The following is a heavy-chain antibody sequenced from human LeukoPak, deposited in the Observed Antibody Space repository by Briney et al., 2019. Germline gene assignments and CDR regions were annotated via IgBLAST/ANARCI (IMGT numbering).Heavy chain of an antibody. J-gene: IGHJ6*02. D-gene: IGHD4-23*01. CDR3: ARTDYGGNTYYYYYGMDV. Sequence: WESLKISCKGSGYSFTSYWIGWVRQMPGKGLEWMGIIYPGDSDTRYSPSFQGQVTISADKSISTAYLQWSSLKASDTAMYYCARTDYGGNTYYYYYGMDVWGQGTTVTVSS. CDR2: IYPGDSDT. V-gene: IGHV5-51*01. CDR1: GYSFTSYW.